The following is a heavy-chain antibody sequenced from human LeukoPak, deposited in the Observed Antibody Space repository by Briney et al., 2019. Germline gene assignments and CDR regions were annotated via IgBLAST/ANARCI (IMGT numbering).Heavy chain of an antibody. D-gene: IGHD1-26*01. CDR1: GYTFTSYD. J-gene: IGHJ4*02. V-gene: IGHV1-8*01. Sequence: ASVKVSCKASGYTFTSYDINWVRHATGQGLEWMGWMNPNSGNTGYAQKFQGRVTMTRNTSISTAYMELSSLRSEDTAVYYCARGSRWVGATAYWGQGTLVTVSS. CDR3: ARGSRWVGATAY. CDR2: MNPNSGNT.